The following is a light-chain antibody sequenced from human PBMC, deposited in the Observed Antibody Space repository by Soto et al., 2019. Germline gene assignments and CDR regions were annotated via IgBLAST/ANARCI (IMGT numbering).Light chain of an antibody. CDR2: GAS. Sequence: EIVLTQSPGTLSLSPGERATLSCRASQSVSSSYLAWYQQKPGQAARLLIYGASSRATGIPDRFSGSGSGTDFTLTISRLEPEDFAVYYCQQYGSSPPEGTFGQGTKVDIK. CDR3: QQYGSSPPEGT. J-gene: IGKJ1*01. V-gene: IGKV3-20*01. CDR1: QSVSSSY.